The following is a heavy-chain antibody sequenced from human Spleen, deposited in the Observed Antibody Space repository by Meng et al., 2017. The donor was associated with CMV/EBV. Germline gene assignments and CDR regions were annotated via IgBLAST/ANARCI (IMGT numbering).Heavy chain of an antibody. CDR3: ARPTYIYGSPHYYDAYPYFFDC. J-gene: IGHJ4*02. CDR1: GFIFGDYA. CDR2: ISWNGGSI. V-gene: IGHV3-9*01. Sequence: GGSLRLSCAGSGFIFGDYAMHWVRQSPGKGLEWLSGISWNGGSIGYADSVKGRFTISRDNSKNTLYLQMSSLRAEDTAVYYCARPTYIYGSPHYYDAYPYFFDCWGQGTLVTVSS. D-gene: IGHD5-18*01.